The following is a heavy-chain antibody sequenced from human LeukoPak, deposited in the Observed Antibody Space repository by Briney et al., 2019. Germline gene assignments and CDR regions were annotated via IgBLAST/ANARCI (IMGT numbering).Heavy chain of an antibody. CDR3: AKDTMRVRYFDWPSQPPADY. CDR2: ISYDGSNK. V-gene: IGHV3-30*18. J-gene: IGHJ4*02. Sequence: GGSLRLSCAASGFTFSSYGMHWVRQAPGKGLEWVAVISYDGSNKYYADSVKGRFTISRDNSKNTLYLQMNSLRAEDTAVYYCAKDTMRVRYFDWPSQPPADYWGQGTLVTVSS. CDR1: GFTFSSYG. D-gene: IGHD3-9*01.